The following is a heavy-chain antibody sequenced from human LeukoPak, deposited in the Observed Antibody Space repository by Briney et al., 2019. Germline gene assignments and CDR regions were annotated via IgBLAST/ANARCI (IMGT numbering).Heavy chain of an antibody. CDR1: GYTFTSND. CDR3: ARADPDHNYDFWSGYAFDI. D-gene: IGHD3-3*01. Sequence: GASVKVSCKASGYTFTSNDINWVRQATGQGLEWMGWMNPNSGNTGYAQKFQGRVTMTRNTSISTAYMELSSLRSEDTAVYYCARADPDHNYDFWSGYAFDIWGQGTMVTVSS. J-gene: IGHJ3*02. V-gene: IGHV1-8*01. CDR2: MNPNSGNT.